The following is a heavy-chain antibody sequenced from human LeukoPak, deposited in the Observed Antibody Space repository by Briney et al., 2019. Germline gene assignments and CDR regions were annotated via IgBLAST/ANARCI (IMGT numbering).Heavy chain of an antibody. CDR3: VRYTSKGQPPMIRVAFPDH. CDR2: GFHIGMT. Sequence: MSSETLSLTCAVSGYHLRSGYYWGWLRQPLGKGLQWIGSGFHIGMTYYNPSLKSRVTISLDTSRNEVSLKLNSMTAADTAVYFCVRYTSKGQPPMIRVAFPDHWGRGTLVTVSS. J-gene: IGHJ4*01. CDR1: GYHLRSGYY. D-gene: IGHD3-22*01. V-gene: IGHV4-38-2*01.